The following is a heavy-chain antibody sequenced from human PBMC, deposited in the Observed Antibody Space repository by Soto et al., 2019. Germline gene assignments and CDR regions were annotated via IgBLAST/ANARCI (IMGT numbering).Heavy chain of an antibody. D-gene: IGHD3-9*01. J-gene: IGHJ4*02. Sequence: GGSLRLSCAASGFTFSSYAMHWVRQAPGKGLEWVAVISYDGSNKYYADSVKGRFTISRDNAKNSLYLQMNSLRAEDTAVYYCARGDYFDRRFDFWGQGALVTVSS. CDR1: GFTFSSYA. V-gene: IGHV3-30-3*01. CDR2: ISYDGSNK. CDR3: ARGDYFDRRFDF.